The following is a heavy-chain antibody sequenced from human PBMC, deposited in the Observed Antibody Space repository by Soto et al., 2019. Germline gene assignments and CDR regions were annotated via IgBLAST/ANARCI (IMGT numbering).Heavy chain of an antibody. CDR3: ARSALYSSSWYFDY. CDR2: IYYSGGT. Sequence: QVQLQESGPGLVKPSETLSLTCTVSGGSISSYYWSWIRQPPGKGLEWIGYIYYSGGTNYNPSLKSRVTISVDTSKNQFSLKLRYVTAADTAVYYCARSALYSSSWYFDYWGQGTLVTVSS. D-gene: IGHD6-13*01. V-gene: IGHV4-59*01. CDR1: GGSISSYY. J-gene: IGHJ4*02.